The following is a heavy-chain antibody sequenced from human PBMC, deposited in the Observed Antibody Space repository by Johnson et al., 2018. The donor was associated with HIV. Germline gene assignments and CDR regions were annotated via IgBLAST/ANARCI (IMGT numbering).Heavy chain of an antibody. CDR2: ISYDGSNK. CDR1: GFTFSSYG. Sequence: VQLVESGGGVVQPGRSLRLSCAASGFTFSSYGMHWVRQAPGKGLEWVAVISYDGSNKYYADSVKGRFTISRDNSKNTLYLQMNSLRAEDTAVYYCARTLGFGTEDAFDIWGQGTMVTVSS. J-gene: IGHJ3*02. D-gene: IGHD3-10*01. CDR3: ARTLGFGTEDAFDI. V-gene: IGHV3-30*03.